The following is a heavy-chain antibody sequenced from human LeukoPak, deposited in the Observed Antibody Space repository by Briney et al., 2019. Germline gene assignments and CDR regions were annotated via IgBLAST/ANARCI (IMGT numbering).Heavy chain of an antibody. CDR1: GGSISGYF. V-gene: IGHV4-4*07. CDR3: AREPTSGREPTSGRPLDY. D-gene: IGHD5-12*01. CDR2: IYSSGSN. Sequence: KPSETLSLTCTVSGGSISGYFWTWIRQPAGKGLEWIGRIYSSGSNNYNPSLKSRVTMSLDTSKNHFSLNLISVTAADTAVYYCAREPTSGREPTSGRPLDYWGREPWSPSPQ. J-gene: IGHJ4*02.